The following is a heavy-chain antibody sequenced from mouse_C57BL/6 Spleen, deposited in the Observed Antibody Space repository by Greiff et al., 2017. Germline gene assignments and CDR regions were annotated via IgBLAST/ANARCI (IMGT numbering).Heavy chain of an antibody. D-gene: IGHD1-1*01. Sequence: QVQLKESGPGLVQPSQSLSITCTVSGFSLTSYGVHWVRQSPGKGLEWLGVIWSGGSTDYNAAFISRLSISKDNSKSQVFFKMNSLQAEDTAIYYCAREHPYYYGSSLWYVDVWGTGTTVTVSS. J-gene: IGHJ1*03. V-gene: IGHV2-2*01. CDR3: AREHPYYYGSSLWYVDV. CDR2: IWSGGST. CDR1: GFSLTSYG.